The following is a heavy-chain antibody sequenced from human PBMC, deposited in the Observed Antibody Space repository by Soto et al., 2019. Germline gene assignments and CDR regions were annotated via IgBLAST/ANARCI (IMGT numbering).Heavy chain of an antibody. J-gene: IGHJ4*02. CDR3: AKDLWKAAGNPLVAFDY. Sequence: GGSLRLSCAASGFTFSSYGMHWVRQAPGKGLEWVAVISYDGSNKYYADSVKGRFTISRDNSKNTLYLQMNSLRAEDTAVYYCAKDLWKAAGNPLVAFDYWGQGTLVTVSS. D-gene: IGHD6-13*01. V-gene: IGHV3-30*18. CDR2: ISYDGSNK. CDR1: GFTFSSYG.